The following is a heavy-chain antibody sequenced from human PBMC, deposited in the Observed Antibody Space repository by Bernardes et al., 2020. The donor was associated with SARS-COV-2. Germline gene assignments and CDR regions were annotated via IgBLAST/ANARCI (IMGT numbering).Heavy chain of an antibody. CDR1: GGSISSYY. J-gene: IGHJ4*02. CDR3: ARGAQRSHYDFWSGYEYYFDY. V-gene: IGHV4-59*01. Sequence: SETLSLTCTVSGGSISSYYWSWIRQPPGKGLEWIGYIYYSGSTNYNPSLKSRVTISVDTSKNQFSLKLSSVTAADTAVYYCARGAQRSHYDFWSGYEYYFDYWGQGTLVTVSS. CDR2: IYYSGST. D-gene: IGHD3-3*01.